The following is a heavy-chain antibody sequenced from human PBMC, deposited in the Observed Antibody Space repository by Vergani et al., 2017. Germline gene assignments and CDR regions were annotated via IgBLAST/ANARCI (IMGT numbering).Heavy chain of an antibody. D-gene: IGHD5-12*01. Sequence: EVQLVESGGGLVQPGRSLRLSCAASGFTFDDYAMHWVRQAPGKGLEWVSGISWNSGSIGYADSVKGRFTISRDNAKNSLYLQMNSLSAEDTALYYCAKGDIVATPDAFDIWGEGTMVTVSS. J-gene: IGHJ3*02. CDR1: GFTFDDYA. CDR2: ISWNSGSI. CDR3: AKGDIVATPDAFDI. V-gene: IGHV3-9*01.